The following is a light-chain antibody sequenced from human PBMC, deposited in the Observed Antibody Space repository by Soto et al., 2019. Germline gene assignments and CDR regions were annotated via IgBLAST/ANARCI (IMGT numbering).Light chain of an antibody. V-gene: IGKV1-33*01. CDR2: DAS. Sequence: DVQLTQSPSTLSASVGDRVAITCQASQSIVNYLNWFQQRPGKAPQPLISDASHLEPGVPSRFSGQRSGTDFTLIISSLQPEDFATYYCQQYEKLPLTFGGGTRVEV. CDR3: QQYEKLPLT. CDR1: QSIVNY. J-gene: IGKJ4*01.